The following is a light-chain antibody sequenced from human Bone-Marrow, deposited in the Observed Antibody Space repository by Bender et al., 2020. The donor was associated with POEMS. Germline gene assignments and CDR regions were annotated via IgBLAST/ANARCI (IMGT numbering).Light chain of an antibody. CDR3: QSYDNSLGGWV. CDR2: EGN. CDR1: SRDVGTYNL. V-gene: IGLV2-14*02. J-gene: IGLJ3*02. Sequence: QSALTQPASVSGSPGQSITISCTGTSRDVGTYNLVSWYQHHPGKAPKLMIYEGNKRPSRVSDRFSGSKSGTSASLAITGLQAEDEGDYYCQSYDNSLGGWVFGGGTKLTVL.